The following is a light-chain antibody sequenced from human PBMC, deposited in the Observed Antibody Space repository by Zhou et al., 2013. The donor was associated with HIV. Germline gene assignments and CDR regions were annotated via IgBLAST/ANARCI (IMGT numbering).Light chain of an antibody. CDR2: TAS. J-gene: IGKJ2*02. CDR3: LQSYGIPCT. CDR1: QSISSY. Sequence: DIQMTQSPSSLSASVGDRVTITCRASQSISSYLNWYQQKPGKAPKLLIYTASNLQSGVPSRFNGTGYGTDFTLTITSLQAADCATYFCLQSYGIPCTFGQGTKLEIK. V-gene: IGKV1-39*01.